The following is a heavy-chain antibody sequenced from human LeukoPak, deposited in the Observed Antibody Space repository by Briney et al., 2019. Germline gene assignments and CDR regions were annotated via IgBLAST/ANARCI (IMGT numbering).Heavy chain of an antibody. CDR1: GGSISSSSYY. CDR3: ARASCSRDSCYDMDV. CDR2: IYYSGST. Sequence: PSETLSLTCTVSGGSISSSSYYWGWIRQPPGKGLEWIGSIYYSGSTYYNPSLKSRVTISVDTSKNQFSLKLNSVTAADTAMYYCARASCSRDSCYDMDVWGKGTTVIVSS. D-gene: IGHD2-15*01. J-gene: IGHJ6*03. V-gene: IGHV4-39*07.